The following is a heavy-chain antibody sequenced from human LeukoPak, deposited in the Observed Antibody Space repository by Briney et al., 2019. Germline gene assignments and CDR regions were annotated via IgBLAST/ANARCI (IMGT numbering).Heavy chain of an antibody. CDR3: ARRGLYGSSPFDP. D-gene: IGHD2-2*01. Sequence: PSETLSLTCTVSGGSTSSSSYFWGWIRQPPGKGLEWLGIIYYSGTTHYNPSLKSRVTISVDTSKNQFSLKLSSVTAADTAVYYCARRGLYGSSPFDPWGQGTLVTVSS. J-gene: IGHJ5*02. V-gene: IGHV4-39*01. CDR2: IYYSGTT. CDR1: GGSTSSSSYF.